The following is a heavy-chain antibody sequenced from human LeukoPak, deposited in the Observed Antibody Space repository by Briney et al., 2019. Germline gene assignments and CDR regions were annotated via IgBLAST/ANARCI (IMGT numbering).Heavy chain of an antibody. D-gene: IGHD4-17*01. V-gene: IGHV4-34*01. Sequence: SETLSLTCAVYGGSFSGYYWSWIRQPPGKGPEWIGEINHSGSTNYNPSLKSRVTKSVDTSKNQFSLKLSSVTAADTAVYYCARGTPPTVTTFWWFDPWGQGTLVTVSS. J-gene: IGHJ5*02. CDR1: GGSFSGYY. CDR3: ARGTPPTVTTFWWFDP. CDR2: INHSGST.